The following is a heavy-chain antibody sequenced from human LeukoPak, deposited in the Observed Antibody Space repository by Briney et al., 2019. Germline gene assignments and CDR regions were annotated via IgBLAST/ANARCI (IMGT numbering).Heavy chain of an antibody. D-gene: IGHD2-15*01. CDR1: GFTFSSYG. V-gene: IGHV3-33*08. J-gene: IGHJ4*02. CDR3: AREAGSCPGH. Sequence: GGSLRLSCAASGFTFSSYGMSWVRQAPGKGLEWVAVTWYEGSTKYYADSVKGRFTISRDNSKNTLDLQMNSLRAEDTAVYYCAREAGSCPGHWGQGTLVTVSS. CDR2: TWYEGSTK.